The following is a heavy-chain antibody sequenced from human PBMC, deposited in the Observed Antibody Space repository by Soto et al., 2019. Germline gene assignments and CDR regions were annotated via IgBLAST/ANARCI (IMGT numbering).Heavy chain of an antibody. D-gene: IGHD5-18*01. CDR3: ASNSYGXTFYDY. Sequence: SETLSLTCAVSGDSISSSKWWSWVRQPPGKGLEWIGEIYHSGTTTYNPSLKSRVIISVDKSKNQFSLKLSSVTAADTAVYYXASNSYGXTFYDYWGQGTLVTVSS. CDR1: GDSISSSKW. J-gene: IGHJ4*02. CDR2: IYHSGTT. V-gene: IGHV4-4*02.